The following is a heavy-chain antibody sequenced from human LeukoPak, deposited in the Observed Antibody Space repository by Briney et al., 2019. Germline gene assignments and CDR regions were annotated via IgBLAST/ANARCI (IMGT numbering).Heavy chain of an antibody. Sequence: SETLSLTCAVYGGSFSGYYWSWIRQPPGKGLEWIGEINHSGSTNYNPSLKSRVTISVDTSKNQFSLKLSYVTAADTAVYYCARVAHYYDILTGYPRPQYYFDYWGQGTLVTVSS. CDR3: ARVAHYYDILTGYPRPQYYFDY. J-gene: IGHJ4*02. CDR1: GGSFSGYY. D-gene: IGHD3-9*01. CDR2: INHSGST. V-gene: IGHV4-34*01.